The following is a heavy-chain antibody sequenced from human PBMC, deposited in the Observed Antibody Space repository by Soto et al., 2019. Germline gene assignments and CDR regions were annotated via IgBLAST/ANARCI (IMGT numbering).Heavy chain of an antibody. CDR3: ASEARKRGFAY. CDR1: GFTFSSYG. CDR2: IWYDGSNK. D-gene: IGHD2-15*01. Sequence: SLRLSCAASGFTFSSYGMHWVRQAPGKGLEWVAVIWYDGSNKYYADSVKGRFTMSRDNSKNTLYLQMNSLRAEDTAVYYCASEARKRGFAYWGQGTLVTVSS. V-gene: IGHV3-33*01. J-gene: IGHJ4*02.